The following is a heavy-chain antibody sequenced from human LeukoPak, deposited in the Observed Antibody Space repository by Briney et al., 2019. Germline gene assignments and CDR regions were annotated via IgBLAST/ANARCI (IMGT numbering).Heavy chain of an antibody. CDR3: ARAITMVRGAIGFDY. V-gene: IGHV4-30-4*01. J-gene: IGHJ4*02. CDR1: GGSISSGDYY. Sequence: SETLSLTCTVSGGSISSGDYYWSWIRQPPGKGLEWIGYIYYSGSTYYNPSLKSRVTISVDTSKNQSSLKLSSVTAADTAVYYCARAITMVRGAIGFDYWGQGTLVTVSS. CDR2: IYYSGST. D-gene: IGHD3-10*01.